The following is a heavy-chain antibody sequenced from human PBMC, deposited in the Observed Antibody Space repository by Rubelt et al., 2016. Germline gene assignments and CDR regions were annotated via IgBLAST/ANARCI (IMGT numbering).Heavy chain of an antibody. V-gene: IGHV4-39*02. CDR2: IDYSGNT. D-gene: IGHD5-18*01. CDR3: ARVDTNLFSDAFDI. CDR1: GASISSSTYY. Sequence: QLQLQESGLGLVKPSETLSLTCSVSGASISSSTYYWGWIRQPPGRGLEWIGSIDYSGNTYYKPSLESRLALFIDASKNQFSLKLNSVTAADTALYYCARVDTNLFSDAFDIWGLGTMVTVSS. J-gene: IGHJ3*02.